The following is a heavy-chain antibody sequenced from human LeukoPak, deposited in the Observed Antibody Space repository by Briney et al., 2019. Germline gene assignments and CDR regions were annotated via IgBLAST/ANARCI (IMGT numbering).Heavy chain of an antibody. V-gene: IGHV1-46*03. CDR2: INPSGGST. D-gene: IGHD5-18*01. J-gene: IGHJ4*02. CDR3: AISYSYGRIDY. Sequence: ASVKVSCKASGYTFTSYYMHWVRQAPGQGLEWMGIINPSGGSTSYAQKFQGRVTMTRDTSTSTVYMELSSLRSEDSAVYYCAISYSYGRIDYWGQGTLVTVSS. CDR1: GYTFTSYY.